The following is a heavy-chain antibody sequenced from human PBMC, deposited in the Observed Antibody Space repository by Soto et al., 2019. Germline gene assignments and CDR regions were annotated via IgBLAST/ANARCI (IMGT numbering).Heavy chain of an antibody. V-gene: IGHV4-4*02. J-gene: IGHJ5*01. Sequence: QVHLQESGPGLVAPSGTLSLTCTLSGGSVGAPDWWNWVRQSPDKGLEWIAEVHISGHSNYNPSLRSRVSVAIDSSKKQFYLNLNSVTAADTAIYYCARVRPGCSANNCYFDPWGEGTQVTISS. CDR1: GGSVGAPDW. CDR2: VHISGHS. CDR3: ARVRPGCSANNCYFDP. D-gene: IGHD1-1*01.